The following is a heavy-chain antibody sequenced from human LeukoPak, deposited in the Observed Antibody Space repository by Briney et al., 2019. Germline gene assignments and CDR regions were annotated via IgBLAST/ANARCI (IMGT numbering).Heavy chain of an antibody. J-gene: IGHJ3*02. CDR3: ARDQPINPSVSAFDI. V-gene: IGHV1-69*06. CDR1: GGTFSSYA. D-gene: IGHD3-10*01. Sequence: SVKVSCKASGGTFSSYAISWLRQAPGQGLEWMGGIIPIFGTANYAQKFQGRVTITADKSTSTAYMELSSLRSEDTAVYYCARDQPINPSVSAFDIWGQGTMVTVSS. CDR2: IIPIFGTA.